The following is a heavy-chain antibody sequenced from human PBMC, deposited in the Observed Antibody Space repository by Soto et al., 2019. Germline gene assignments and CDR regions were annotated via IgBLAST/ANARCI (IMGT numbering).Heavy chain of an antibody. CDR2: IYYSGST. Sequence: SETLSLTCTVSGGSISSYYWSWIRQPPGKGLEWIGYIYYSGSTNYNPSLKSRVTISVDTSKNQFSLKMSSVTAADTAVYYCARLATRYDFDYWGQGTLVTGS. D-gene: IGHD1-1*01. V-gene: IGHV4-59*01. CDR3: ARLATRYDFDY. CDR1: GGSISSYY. J-gene: IGHJ4*02.